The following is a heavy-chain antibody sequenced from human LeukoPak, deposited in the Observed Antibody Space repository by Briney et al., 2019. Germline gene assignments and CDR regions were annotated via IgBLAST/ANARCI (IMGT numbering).Heavy chain of an antibody. Sequence: ASVKVSCKVSGYTLTELSMHWVRQAPGKGLEWNGGFDPEDGETIYAQKFQGRVTMTEDTSTDTAYMELSSLRSEDTAVYYCATPGRLWYYYGMDVWGQGTTVTVSS. CDR1: GYTLTELS. D-gene: IGHD3-16*01. CDR2: FDPEDGET. V-gene: IGHV1-24*01. J-gene: IGHJ6*02. CDR3: ATPGRLWYYYGMDV.